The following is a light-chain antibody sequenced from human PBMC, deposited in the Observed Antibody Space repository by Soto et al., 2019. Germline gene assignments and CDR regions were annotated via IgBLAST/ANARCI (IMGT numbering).Light chain of an antibody. CDR1: ISDVGGYDY. J-gene: IGLJ1*01. CDR3: SSYSISTAYL. CDR2: EVS. Sequence: AVLTQPASVSGSPGQSITISCTGTISDVGGYDYVSWYQLHPGKAPKLMVFEVSNRPSGVSYRFSGSKSGNTASLTISGLQAEDEADYFCSSYSISTAYLFGTGTKVTVL. V-gene: IGLV2-14*01.